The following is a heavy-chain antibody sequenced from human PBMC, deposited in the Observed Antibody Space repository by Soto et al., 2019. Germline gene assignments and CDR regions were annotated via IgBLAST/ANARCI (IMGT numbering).Heavy chain of an antibody. D-gene: IGHD2-15*01. CDR3: ARDDVLCDGGRCYGIPLDV. CDR2: IQSGGTT. CDR1: RFTDFSRY. V-gene: IGHV3-66*01. Sequence: PGGTLRLSCAPARFTDFSRYMNWDIPAPGKWLEWVSLIQSGGTTYYADSVKGRFTISRDTSENTLHLQMDSLRVEDTAVYYCARDDVLCDGGRCYGIPLDVWGKGT. J-gene: IGHJ6*03.